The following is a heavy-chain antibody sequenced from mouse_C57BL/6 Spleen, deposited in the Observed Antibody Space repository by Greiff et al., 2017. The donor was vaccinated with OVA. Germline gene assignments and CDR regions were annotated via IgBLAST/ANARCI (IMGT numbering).Heavy chain of an antibody. CDR1: GYAFSSYW. J-gene: IGHJ1*03. D-gene: IGHD1-1*01. CDR2: IYPGDGDT. V-gene: IGHV1-80*01. Sequence: QVQLKESGAELVKPGASVKISCKASGYAFSSYWMNWVKQRPGKGLEWIGQIYPGDGDTNYNGKFKGKATLTADKSSSTAYLQLSSLTSEDSAVYFCARRNTVELGYFDVWGTGTTVTVSS. CDR3: ARRNTVELGYFDV.